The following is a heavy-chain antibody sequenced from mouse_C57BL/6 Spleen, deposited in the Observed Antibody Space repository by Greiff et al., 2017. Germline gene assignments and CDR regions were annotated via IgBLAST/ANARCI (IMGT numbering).Heavy chain of an antibody. J-gene: IGHJ2*01. Sequence: VPLQPPGTDLVQPGASVKLSCKASGYTFTSYWMHWVKQRPGQGLEWIGNINPSNGGTNYNEKFKSKATLTVDKSSSTAYMQLSSLTSEDSAVYYCARYYGSRRPFDYWGQGTTLTVSS. D-gene: IGHD1-1*01. CDR3: ARYYGSRRPFDY. V-gene: IGHV1-53*01. CDR2: INPSNGGT. CDR1: GYTFTSYW.